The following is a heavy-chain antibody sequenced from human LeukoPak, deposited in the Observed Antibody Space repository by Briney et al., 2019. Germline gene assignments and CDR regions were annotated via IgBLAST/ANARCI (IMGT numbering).Heavy chain of an antibody. D-gene: IGHD5-24*01. Sequence: SETLSLTCTVSGGSISSYYWSWIRQPPGKGLEWIGYIYYSGSTNYNPSLKSRVTISVDTSKNQFSLKLSSVTAADTAVYYCASRDGYIGSFDYWGQGTLVTVSS. CDR3: ASRDGYIGSFDY. CDR1: GGSISSYY. J-gene: IGHJ4*02. V-gene: IGHV4-59*01. CDR2: IYYSGST.